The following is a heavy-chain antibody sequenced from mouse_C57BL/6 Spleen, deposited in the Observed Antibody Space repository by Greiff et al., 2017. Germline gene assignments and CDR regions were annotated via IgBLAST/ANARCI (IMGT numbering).Heavy chain of an antibody. CDR1: GFSLTSYG. V-gene: IGHV2-6*03. J-gene: IGHJ3*01. CDR2: IWSDGST. D-gene: IGHD2-4*01. CDR3: ASYDYDVGFAY. Sequence: VQRVESGPGLVAPSQRLSIPCTVSGFSLTSYGVHWVRQPPGKGLEWLVVIWSDGSTTYDSALKSRLSISKDNSKSQVFLKMNSLQTDDTAMYYCASYDYDVGFAYWGQGTLVTVSA.